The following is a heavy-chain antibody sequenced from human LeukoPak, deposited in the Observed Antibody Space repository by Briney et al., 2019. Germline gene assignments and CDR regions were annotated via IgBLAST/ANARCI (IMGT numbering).Heavy chain of an antibody. CDR2: FDPEDGET. CDR1: GYTLTELS. CDR3: AASLRVVGQFDY. V-gene: IGHV1-24*01. Sequence: ASVKVSCKVSGYTLTELSMHWVRQAPGKGLEWMGGFDPEDGETIYAQKFQGRVTMTEDTSTDTAYMELSSLRSEDTAVYYCAASLRVVGQFDYWGQGTLVPVSS. J-gene: IGHJ4*02. D-gene: IGHD1-26*01.